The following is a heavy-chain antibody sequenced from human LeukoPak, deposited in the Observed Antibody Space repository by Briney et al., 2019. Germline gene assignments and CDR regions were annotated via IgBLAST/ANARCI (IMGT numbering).Heavy chain of an antibody. D-gene: IGHD6-13*01. CDR3: AREDASSWDY. CDR2: IISSGSYI. J-gene: IGHJ4*02. CDR1: GFTFSIYS. V-gene: IGHV3-21*01. Sequence: GGSLRLSCAASGFTFSIYSMDWVRQAPGKGLEWVSSIISSGSYIYYADSVKGRFTISRDNAKNSLYLQMNSLRAEDTAVYYCAREDASSWDYWGQGILVTVSS.